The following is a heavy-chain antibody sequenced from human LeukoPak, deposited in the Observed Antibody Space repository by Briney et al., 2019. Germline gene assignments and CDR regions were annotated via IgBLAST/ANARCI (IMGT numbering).Heavy chain of an antibody. CDR3: ARDGRSGYEDL. CDR2: IYYSGTT. D-gene: IGHD5-12*01. Sequence: SETLSLTCTVSGGSISSSGYYWGWIRQPPGKGLEWIGIIYYSGTTYYNPSLKSRVTISIDTSKNQFSLRLTSVTAADTAIYYCARDGRSGYEDLWGPGTLVTVSS. J-gene: IGHJ5*02. V-gene: IGHV4-39*07. CDR1: GGSISSSGYY.